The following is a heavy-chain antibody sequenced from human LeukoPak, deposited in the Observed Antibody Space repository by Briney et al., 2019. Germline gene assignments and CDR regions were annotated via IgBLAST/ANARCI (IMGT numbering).Heavy chain of an antibody. CDR2: IYYSGST. D-gene: IGHD1-26*01. V-gene: IGHV4-39*01. CDR3: ARSGATSRDY. J-gene: IGHJ4*02. CDR1: GGSISSSSYY. Sequence: SETLSLTCTVSGGSISSSSYYWGWIRQPPGKGLEWIGSIYYSGSTYYNPSLKSRVTISVDTSKNQFSLKLSSVTAADTAVYYCARSGATSRDYWGQGTLVTVSS.